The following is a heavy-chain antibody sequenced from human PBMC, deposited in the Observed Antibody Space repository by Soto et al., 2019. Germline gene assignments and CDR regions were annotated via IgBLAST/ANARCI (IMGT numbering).Heavy chain of an antibody. J-gene: IGHJ4*02. CDR2: ISGSGGST. D-gene: IGHD2-15*01. Sequence: GGSLRLSCAASGFTFSSYAMSWVRQAPGKGLEWVSAISGSGGSTYYADSVKGRFTISRDNSKNTLYLQMYSLRAEDTAVYYCAKDSPIGYCSGGSCYPDYWGQGTLVTVSS. CDR1: GFTFSSYA. CDR3: AKDSPIGYCSGGSCYPDY. V-gene: IGHV3-23*01.